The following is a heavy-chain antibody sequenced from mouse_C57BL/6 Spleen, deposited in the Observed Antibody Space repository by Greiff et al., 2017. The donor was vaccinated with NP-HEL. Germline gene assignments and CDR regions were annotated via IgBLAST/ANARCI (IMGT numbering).Heavy chain of an antibody. CDR3: ARDRYINGNYVSWCAY. CDR2: ISDGGSYT. J-gene: IGHJ3*01. CDR1: GFTFSSYA. Sequence: EVKLVESGGGLVKPGGSLKLSCAASGFTFSSYAMSWVRQTPEKRLEWVATISDGGSYTYYPDNVKGRFTISRDNAKNNLYLQMSHLKSEDTAIYYCARDRYINGNYVSWCAYGGQGTLVTVSA. D-gene: IGHD2-1*01. V-gene: IGHV5-4*01.